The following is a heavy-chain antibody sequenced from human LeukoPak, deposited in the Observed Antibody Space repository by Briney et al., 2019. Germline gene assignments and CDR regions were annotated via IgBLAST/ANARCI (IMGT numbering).Heavy chain of an antibody. J-gene: IGHJ4*02. D-gene: IGHD3-10*01. V-gene: IGHV3-23*01. CDR3: ATSQLWFGELPQMGVDY. CDR1: GFTFSSYA. CDR2: ISGSGGST. Sequence: PGGSLRLSCAASGFTFSSYAMSWVRQAPGKGLEWVSAISGSGGSTYYADSVKGRFTISRDNSKNTLYLQMNSPRAEDTAVYYCATSQLWFGELPQMGVDYWGQGTLVTVSS.